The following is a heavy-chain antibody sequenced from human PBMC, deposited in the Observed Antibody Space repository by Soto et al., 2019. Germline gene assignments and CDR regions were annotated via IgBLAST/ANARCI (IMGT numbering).Heavy chain of an antibody. CDR3: ARDVTRGAFDI. J-gene: IGHJ3*02. CDR2: IGTAGDT. V-gene: IGHV3-13*01. Sequence: GGSLRLSCAASGFTFSSYDMHWVRQATGKGLEWVSAIGTAGDTYYPGSVKGRFTISRENAKNSLYLQMNSLRAGDTAVYYCARDVTRGAFDIWGQGTMVTVSS. CDR1: GFTFSSYD. D-gene: IGHD4-17*01.